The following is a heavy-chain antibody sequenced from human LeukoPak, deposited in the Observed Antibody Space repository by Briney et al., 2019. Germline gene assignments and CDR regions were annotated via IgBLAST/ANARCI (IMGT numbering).Heavy chain of an antibody. CDR1: GGSISSYY. V-gene: IGHV4-59*01. Sequence: SETLFLTCTVSGGSISSYYWSWIRQPPGKGLEWIGYIYYSGSTNYNPSLKSRVTISVDASKNQFSLKLSSVTAADTAVYYCARDGVVSAAIGCMDVWGQGTTVTVSS. J-gene: IGHJ6*02. CDR2: IYYSGST. CDR3: ARDGVVSAAIGCMDV. D-gene: IGHD2-2*02.